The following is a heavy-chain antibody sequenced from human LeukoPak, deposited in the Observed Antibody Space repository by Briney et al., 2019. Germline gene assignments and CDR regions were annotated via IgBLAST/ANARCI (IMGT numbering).Heavy chain of an antibody. CDR1: GFAISGYW. CDR3: ARSRILGY. V-gene: IGHV3-7*01. D-gene: IGHD2-2*01. Sequence: PGGSLRLSCAASGFAISGYWMSWVRQAPGKGLEWVTNIKQDGSEKDYVDSVKGRFTISRDNAKNSLFLHMNSLRVEDTAVYYCARSRILGYWGLGTLVTVSS. CDR2: IKQDGSEK. J-gene: IGHJ4*02.